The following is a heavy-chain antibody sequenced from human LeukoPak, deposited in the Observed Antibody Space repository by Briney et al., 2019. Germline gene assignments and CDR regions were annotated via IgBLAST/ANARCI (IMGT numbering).Heavy chain of an antibody. D-gene: IGHD6-19*01. CDR1: GFTFSSYA. CDR3: AKVVAGRNYYYGLDV. V-gene: IGHV3-23*01. Sequence: GGSLRLSCATSGFTFSSYAMTWVRQAPGQGLEWVSAISGSGGSTYYAGSVRGRFTISRDNSKNTLYLQMNSLSAEDTAVYYCAKVVAGRNYYYGLDVWGQGTTVTVSS. CDR2: ISGSGGST. J-gene: IGHJ6*02.